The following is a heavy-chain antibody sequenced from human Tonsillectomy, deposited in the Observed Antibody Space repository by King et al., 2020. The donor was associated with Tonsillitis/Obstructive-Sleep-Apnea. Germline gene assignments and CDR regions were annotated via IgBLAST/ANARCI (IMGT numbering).Heavy chain of an antibody. D-gene: IGHD3-16*01. CDR3: ARLRIMITFGGVKGTPAPRDY. V-gene: IGHV4-34*01. CDR2: INHSGST. J-gene: IGHJ4*02. CDR1: GGSFSGYY. Sequence: VQLQQWGAGLLKPSETLSLTCAVYGGSFSGYYWSWIRQPPGKGLEWIGEINHSGSTNYNPSLKSRVTISVDTSKNQFSLKLSSVTAADTAVYYWARLRIMITFGGVKGTPAPRDYWGQGTLVTVSS.